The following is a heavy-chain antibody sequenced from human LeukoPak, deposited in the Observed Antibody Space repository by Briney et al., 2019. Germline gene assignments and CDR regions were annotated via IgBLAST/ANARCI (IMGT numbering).Heavy chain of an antibody. V-gene: IGHV5-51*01. J-gene: IGHJ4*02. CDR1: GYRFTTSW. CDR2: IYPVDSDS. Sequence: GESLKISCKASGYRFTTSWIAWVRQMPGKGLEWMGIIYPVDSDSRYSPSFQGQVTISADKSTSTAYLQWSGLKASDTAMYYCARGGSYGYFFDYWGQGTLVTVSS. CDR3: ARGGSYGYFFDY. D-gene: IGHD5-18*01.